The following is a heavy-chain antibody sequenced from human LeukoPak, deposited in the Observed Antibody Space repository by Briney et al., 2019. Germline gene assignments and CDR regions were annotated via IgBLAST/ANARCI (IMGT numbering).Heavy chain of an antibody. CDR3: AKDKGSERMATILDY. V-gene: IGHV3-30*02. CDR1: GFTFSSYG. J-gene: IGHJ4*02. CDR2: IRYDGSNK. D-gene: IGHD5-24*01. Sequence: GGSLRLSCAASGFTFSSYGMHWVRQAPGKGLEWVAFIRYDGSNKYYADSVKGRFTISRDNSKNTLYLQINSLRAEDTAVYYCAKDKGSERMATILDYWGQGTLVTVSS.